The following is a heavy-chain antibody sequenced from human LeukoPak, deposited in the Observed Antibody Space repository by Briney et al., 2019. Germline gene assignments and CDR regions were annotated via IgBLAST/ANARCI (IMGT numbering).Heavy chain of an antibody. CDR1: GFTFSDYT. CDR2: ISSSGTTI. D-gene: IGHD3-3*01. J-gene: IGHJ5*02. Sequence: PGGSLRLSCAASGFTFSDYTMNWVRQAPGKGLEWVSYISSSGTTIYYADSVKGRFTTSRDNAKNSLYLQMNSLRAEDTAVYYCARGYYHFWSGYYPWGQGTLVTVSS. CDR3: ARGYYHFWSGYYP. V-gene: IGHV3-48*04.